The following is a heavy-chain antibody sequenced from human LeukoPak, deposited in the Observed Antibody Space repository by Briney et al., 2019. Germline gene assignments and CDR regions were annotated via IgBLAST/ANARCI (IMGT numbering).Heavy chain of an antibody. D-gene: IGHD6-13*01. Sequence: PGGSLRLSCAASGFTVSSNYMSWVRQAPGKGLEWVSVIYSGGSTYYADSVKGRFTISRDNSKNTLYLQMNSLRAEDTAVYYCAKHSSSWLHDAFDIWGQGTMVTVSS. J-gene: IGHJ3*02. CDR3: AKHSSSWLHDAFDI. CDR1: GFTVSSNY. CDR2: IYSGGST. V-gene: IGHV3-53*01.